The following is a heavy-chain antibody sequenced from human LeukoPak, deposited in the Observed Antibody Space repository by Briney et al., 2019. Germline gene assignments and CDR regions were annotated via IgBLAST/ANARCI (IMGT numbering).Heavy chain of an antibody. CDR3: ARVKAINWNDVRAFDI. J-gene: IGHJ3*02. CDR1: GSTFSSYT. D-gene: IGHD1-20*01. V-gene: IGHV3-30*09. Sequence: GGSLRLSCAASGSTFSSYTMHWVRQAPGKGLEWVAVTSYDGTNKHYADSVKGRFAISRDNSKDTLYLQMNTLRAEDTAVYFCARVKAINWNDVRAFDIWGQGTMVTVSS. CDR2: TSYDGTNK.